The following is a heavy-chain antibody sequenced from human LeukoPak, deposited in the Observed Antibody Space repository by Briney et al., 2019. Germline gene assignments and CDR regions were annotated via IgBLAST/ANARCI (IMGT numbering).Heavy chain of an antibody. Sequence: SETLSLTCAVYGGSFSGYYWSWIRQPPGKGLEWLGEINHSGSTNYNPSLKSRVTISVDTSKNQFSLKLSSVTAADTAVYYCARARPGPRYCSGGSCYGAFDIWGQGTMVTVSS. J-gene: IGHJ3*02. D-gene: IGHD2-15*01. CDR1: GGSFSGYY. CDR2: INHSGST. CDR3: ARARPGPRYCSGGSCYGAFDI. V-gene: IGHV4-34*01.